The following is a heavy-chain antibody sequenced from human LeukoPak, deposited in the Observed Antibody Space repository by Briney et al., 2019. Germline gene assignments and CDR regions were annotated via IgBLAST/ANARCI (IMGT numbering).Heavy chain of an antibody. J-gene: IGHJ5*02. CDR2: IYYSGST. CDR1: GGSISIYY. V-gene: IGHV4-59*01. CDR3: ARLNRYQPYWFDP. Sequence: SETLSLTCSVSGGSISIYYWSWLRDPRGRGLEWVGYIYYSGSTNYNPSLRSRVTILIDTSKNQFSLKLNSVTAADTAVYYCARLNRYQPYWFDPWGQGTLVTVSS. D-gene: IGHD2-2*01.